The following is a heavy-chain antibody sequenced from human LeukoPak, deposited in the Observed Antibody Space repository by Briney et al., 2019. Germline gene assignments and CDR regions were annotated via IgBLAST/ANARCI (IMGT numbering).Heavy chain of an antibody. J-gene: IGHJ6*02. Sequence: GGSLRLSCAASGVTFSSYGMHWVREAPGKGLEWGAVISYDGSNKYYADSVKGRFTISRDNAKNSLYLQMNSLRAEDTALYYCAKAIAGYSSSWYSILGYYYYGMDVWGQGTTVTVSS. CDR3: AKAIAGYSSSWYSILGYYYYGMDV. V-gene: IGHV3-30*18. D-gene: IGHD6-13*01. CDR2: ISYDGSNK. CDR1: GVTFSSYG.